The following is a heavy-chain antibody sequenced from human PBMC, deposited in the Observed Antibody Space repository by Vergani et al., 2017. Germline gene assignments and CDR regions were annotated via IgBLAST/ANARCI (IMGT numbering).Heavy chain of an antibody. Sequence: QVHLVESGGGVVQPGRPLRLSCVVSGFTSSYYGMHWVRQAPGKGLEWVAVISYDGTQKHYADSVKGRFTISRDNSKSTLYLQMNSLRTEDTAVYYCATKSCGTAGCQIGYFREWGQGTLVTVSS. J-gene: IGHJ1*01. CDR1: GFTSSYYG. CDR2: ISYDGTQK. CDR3: ATKSCGTAGCQIGYFRE. D-gene: IGHD1-1*01. V-gene: IGHV3-30*03.